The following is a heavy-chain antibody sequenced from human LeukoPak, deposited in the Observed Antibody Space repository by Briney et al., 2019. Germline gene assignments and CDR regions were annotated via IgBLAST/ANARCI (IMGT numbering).Heavy chain of an antibody. Sequence: PSETLSLTCTVSGGSISSSSYYWGWIRQPPGKGLEWIGSIYYSGSTYYNPSLKSRVTISVDTSKNQFSLKLSSVTAADTAVYYCALTYYDYIWGSYRYGYFDYWGQGTLVTVSS. V-gene: IGHV4-39*01. CDR2: IYYSGST. CDR1: GGSISSSSYY. D-gene: IGHD3-16*02. J-gene: IGHJ4*02. CDR3: ALTYYDYIWGSYRYGYFDY.